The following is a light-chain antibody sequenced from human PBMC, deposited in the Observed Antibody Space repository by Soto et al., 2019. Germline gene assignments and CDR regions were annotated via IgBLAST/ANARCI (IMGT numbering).Light chain of an antibody. J-gene: IGLJ1*01. Sequence: QSALTQPPSASGSPGQSVTISCTGTSSDVGGYNYVSWYQQHPGKAPKLMIYEVSKRPSGVPDRFSGSKSGNTASLTVSGLQAEDEADYYCSSYAGSNRVFGTGTNVTVL. CDR1: SSDVGGYNY. V-gene: IGLV2-8*01. CDR3: SSYAGSNRV. CDR2: EVS.